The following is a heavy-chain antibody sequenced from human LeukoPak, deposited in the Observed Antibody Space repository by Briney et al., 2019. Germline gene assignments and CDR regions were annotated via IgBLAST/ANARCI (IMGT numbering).Heavy chain of an antibody. CDR2: VYYSGST. CDR1: GGSISSSSYY. D-gene: IGHD1-26*01. CDR3: ARRGTGPKGLGSHWFDP. J-gene: IGHJ5*02. V-gene: IGHV4-39*01. Sequence: SETLSLTCTVSGGSISSSSYYWGWIRQPPGKELEWIGSVYYSGSTYYNPSLKSRVTISVDTSKNQFSLKLSSVTAADTAVYYCARRGTGPKGLGSHWFDPWGQGTLVTVSS.